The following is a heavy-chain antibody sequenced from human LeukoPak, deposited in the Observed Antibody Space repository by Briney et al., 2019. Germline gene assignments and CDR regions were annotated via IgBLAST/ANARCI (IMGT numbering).Heavy chain of an antibody. Sequence: SETLSLTCTVSSYSISSDYYWGWIRHPPGKGPEWIGSIYHSGSTYYNPSLKSRVTISIDTSKNQFSLKLSPMTAADTAVYYCARISRPYGDYVPWWFDPWGQGTLVTVSS. V-gene: IGHV4-38-2*02. CDR3: ARISRPYGDYVPWWFDP. D-gene: IGHD4-17*01. CDR2: IYHSGST. CDR1: SYSISSDYY. J-gene: IGHJ5*02.